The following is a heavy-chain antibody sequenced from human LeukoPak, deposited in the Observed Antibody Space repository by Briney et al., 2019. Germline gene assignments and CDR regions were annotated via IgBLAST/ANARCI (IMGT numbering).Heavy chain of an antibody. J-gene: IGHJ5*02. CDR2: IYYSGST. V-gene: IGHV4-59*01. CDR1: GGSISSYY. Sequence: SETLSLTCTVSGGSISSYYWGWIRQPPGKELEWIGYIYYSGSTNYNPSLKSRVTISVDTSKNQFSLKLSSVTAADTAVYYCARAGTSVAARITFDTWGQGTLVTVSS. D-gene: IGHD6-6*01. CDR3: ARAGTSVAARITFDT.